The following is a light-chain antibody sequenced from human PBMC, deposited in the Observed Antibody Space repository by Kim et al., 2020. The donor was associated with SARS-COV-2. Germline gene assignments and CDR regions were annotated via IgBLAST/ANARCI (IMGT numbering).Light chain of an antibody. CDR2: GAT. Sequence: SLSPGESATLSCRASQTIINVTWYQHKPGQAPRLLMYGATTRATGIPDRFSGSGSGTDFTLTISRLEPEDFAVYYCQHYDNSAGTFGQGTKVDIK. CDR3: QHYDNSAGT. CDR1: QTIIN. V-gene: IGKV3-20*01. J-gene: IGKJ1*01.